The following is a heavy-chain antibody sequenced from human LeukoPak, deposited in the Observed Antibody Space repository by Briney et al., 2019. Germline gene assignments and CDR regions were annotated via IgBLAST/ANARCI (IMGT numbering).Heavy chain of an antibody. CDR2: INPSGTT. V-gene: IGHV4-34*01. CDR3: ATSKWFGTETEY. Sequence: SETLSLTCAVYGGSFSAYFWTWFRQPPGKGLEWVGEINPSGTTKYHPSLKSRVTISGDTSKNQISLRLSAVTAADTAVYYCATSKWFGTETEYWGQGTLVTVSS. D-gene: IGHD3-10*01. CDR1: GGSFSAYF. J-gene: IGHJ4*02.